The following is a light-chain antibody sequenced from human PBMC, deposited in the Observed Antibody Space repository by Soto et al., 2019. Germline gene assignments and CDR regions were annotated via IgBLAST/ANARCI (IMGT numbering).Light chain of an antibody. CDR2: GAS. Sequence: IVLTQSPGTLSLSPGERATLSRRASQSVSSTYLAWYQQKPGQAPRLLIYGASSRATGIPDRFSGSGSGTDFTLTISRLEPEDFAVYYCQQYGGSPLWTFGQGTKVEIK. CDR3: QQYGGSPLWT. V-gene: IGKV3-20*01. J-gene: IGKJ1*01. CDR1: QSVSSTY.